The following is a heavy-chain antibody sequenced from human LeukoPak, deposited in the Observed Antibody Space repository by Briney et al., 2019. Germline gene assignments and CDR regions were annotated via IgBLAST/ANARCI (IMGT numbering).Heavy chain of an antibody. CDR1: GDSVSSNSAA. CDR2: TYYRSKWYN. J-gene: IGHJ6*02. Sequence: SQTLSLTCAISGDSVSSNSAAWNWLRQSPSRGLEWLARTYYRSKWYNDYAVSVKSRITINQDTSKNQFSLQLNSVTPEDTAVYYCARGRAYYYGMDVWGQGTTVTVSS. V-gene: IGHV6-1*01. D-gene: IGHD3-16*01. CDR3: ARGRAYYYGMDV.